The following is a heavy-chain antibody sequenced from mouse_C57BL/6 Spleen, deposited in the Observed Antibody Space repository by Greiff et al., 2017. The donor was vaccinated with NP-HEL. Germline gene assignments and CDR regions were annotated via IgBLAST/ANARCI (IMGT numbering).Heavy chain of an antibody. J-gene: IGHJ3*01. CDR2: ISDGGSYT. CDR1: GFTFSSYA. CDR3: AREAYDYAWFAY. D-gene: IGHD2-4*01. Sequence: EVQRVESGGGLVKPGGSLKLSCAAPGFTFSSYAMSWVRQTPEKRLEWVATISDGGSYTYYPDNVKGRFTISRDNAKNNLYLQMSHLKSEDTAMYYCAREAYDYAWFAYWGQGTLVTVSA. V-gene: IGHV5-4*01.